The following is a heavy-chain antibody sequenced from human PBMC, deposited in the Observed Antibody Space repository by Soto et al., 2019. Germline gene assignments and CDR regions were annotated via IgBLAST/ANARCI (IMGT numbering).Heavy chain of an antibody. J-gene: IGHJ5*02. Sequence: QVQLQESGPGLVKPSQTLSLTCTVSGGSISSGGYYWSWIRQHPGKGLEWIGYIYYSGSTYYNPSLQRRVTISVDTSKNQFSLKLSSVTAADTAVYYCARSYYDILTGPYNWFDPWGQGTLVTVSS. CDR3: ARSYYDILTGPYNWFDP. D-gene: IGHD3-9*01. V-gene: IGHV4-31*03. CDR1: GGSISSGGYY. CDR2: IYYSGST.